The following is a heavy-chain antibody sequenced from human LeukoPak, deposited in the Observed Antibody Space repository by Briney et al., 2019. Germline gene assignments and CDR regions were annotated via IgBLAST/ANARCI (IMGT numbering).Heavy chain of an antibody. CDR3: ARTAGGYNFWSGSDY. CDR2: IDPGDSDS. V-gene: IGHV5-51*01. CDR1: GYRFTYYW. J-gene: IGHJ4*02. D-gene: IGHD3-3*01. Sequence: GESLKISCKVAGYRFTYYWIGWLRQISGKRLERMPIIDPGDSDSRYSPSFQGQVTISVDKSLSTVYLQWSSLKASDTAMYYCARTAGGYNFWSGSDYWGQGTLVPVSS.